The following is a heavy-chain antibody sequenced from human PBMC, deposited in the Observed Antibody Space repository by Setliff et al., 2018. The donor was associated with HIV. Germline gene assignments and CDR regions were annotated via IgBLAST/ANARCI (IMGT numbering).Heavy chain of an antibody. V-gene: IGHV1-3*01. J-gene: IGHJ6*03. CDR1: GYTFTSYD. CDR2: INAGNGNT. Sequence: ASVKVSCKASGYTFTSYDINWVRQATGQGLEWMGWINAGNGNTKYSQKFQGRVTITRDTSASTAYMELSSLRSEDTAVYYCAREGKFRYYYYMDVWGKGTTVTVSS. D-gene: IGHD3-10*01. CDR3: AREGKFRYYYYMDV.